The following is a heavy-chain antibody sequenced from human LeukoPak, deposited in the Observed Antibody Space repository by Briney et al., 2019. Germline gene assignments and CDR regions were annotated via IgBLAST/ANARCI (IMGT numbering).Heavy chain of an antibody. CDR3: ARVHLEWLFEDY. J-gene: IGHJ4*02. CDR1: GGSISSGDYY. D-gene: IGHD3-3*01. V-gene: IGHV4-30-4*01. Sequence: SQTLSLTCTVSGGSISSGDYYWSWIRQPPGKGLEWIGYIYYSGSTYYNPSLKSRVTISVDTSKNQFSLELSSVTAADTAVYYCARVHLEWLFEDYWGQGTLVTVSS. CDR2: IYYSGST.